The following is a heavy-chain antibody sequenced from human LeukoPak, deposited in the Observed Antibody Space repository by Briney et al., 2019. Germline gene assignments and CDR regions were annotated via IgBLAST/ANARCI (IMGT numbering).Heavy chain of an antibody. Sequence: GRSLRLSCAASGFTFDDYAMHWVRQAPGKGLEWVSGISWNSGSIGYADSVKGRFTISRDNAKNSLYLQLNSLRAEDTALYYCAKDALPDGSSWYGGPFDYWGQGTLVTVSS. J-gene: IGHJ4*02. D-gene: IGHD6-13*01. CDR1: GFTFDDYA. CDR3: AKDALPDGSSWYGGPFDY. CDR2: ISWNSGSI. V-gene: IGHV3-9*01.